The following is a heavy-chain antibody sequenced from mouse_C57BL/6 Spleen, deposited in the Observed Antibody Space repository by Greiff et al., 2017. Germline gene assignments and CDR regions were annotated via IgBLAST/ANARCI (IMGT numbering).Heavy chain of an antibody. CDR2: IWSGGST. V-gene: IGHV2-2*01. J-gene: IGHJ4*01. CDR3: ARKSPQLGQGAMDY. D-gene: IGHD4-1*02. Sequence: VKLQESGPGLVQPSQRLSITCTVSGFSLTSYGVHWVRQSPGKGLEWLGVIWSGGSTDYNAAFISRLSISKDNSKSQVFFKMNSLQADDTAIYYCARKSPQLGQGAMDYWGQGTSVTVSS. CDR1: GFSLTSYG.